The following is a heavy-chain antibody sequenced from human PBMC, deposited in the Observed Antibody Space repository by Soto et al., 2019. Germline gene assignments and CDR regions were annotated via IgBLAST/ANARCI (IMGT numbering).Heavy chain of an antibody. Sequence: FLRLSCAASGFRFSGYGMNWVRQAPGKGLEWISYISSSGSLIYYADSLKGRFTISRDNAKNSLYLQMNSLRAEDTAVYYCATTVTTVDYWGQGTLVTVSS. CDR2: ISSSGSLI. V-gene: IGHV3-48*03. CDR1: GFRFSGYG. CDR3: ATTVTTVDY. J-gene: IGHJ4*02. D-gene: IGHD4-17*01.